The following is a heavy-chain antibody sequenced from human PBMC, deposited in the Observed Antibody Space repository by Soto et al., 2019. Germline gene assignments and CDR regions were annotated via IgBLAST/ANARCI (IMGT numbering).Heavy chain of an antibody. V-gene: IGHV5-51*01. CDR2: AQPGHSDT. Sequence: GESLKISCQASGYRFSSFWIGWVRQMPGKGLEWMGIAQPGHSDTRYSPSFQGHVTISADESTNTAYLQWSSLRASDTAIYFCARHGYCSSWYPDHWGQGTKVTVSS. J-gene: IGHJ4*02. CDR3: ARHGYCSSWYPDH. CDR1: GYRFSSFW. D-gene: IGHD6-13*01.